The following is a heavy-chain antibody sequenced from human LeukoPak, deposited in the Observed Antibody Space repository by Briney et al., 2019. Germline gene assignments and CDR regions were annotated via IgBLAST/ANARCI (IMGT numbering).Heavy chain of an antibody. CDR3: ARAPYSSAGDNFDY. D-gene: IGHD2-15*01. V-gene: IGHV1-46*01. J-gene: IGHJ4*02. Sequence: ASVKVSCKASGYTFTSFHMHWVRQAPGQGLEWMGIINPSGGGTSYPQKFQGRVTMTRDTSTSTVYMELSSLRSEDTAVYYCARAPYSSAGDNFDYWGQGTLVTVSS. CDR2: INPSGGGT. CDR1: GYTFTSFH.